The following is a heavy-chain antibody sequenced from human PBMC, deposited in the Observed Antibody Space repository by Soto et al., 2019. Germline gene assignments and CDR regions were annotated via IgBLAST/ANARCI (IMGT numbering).Heavy chain of an antibody. J-gene: IGHJ6*02. CDR2: INTDNGDT. Sequence: QVHLGQSGAAVKKPGASVKVSCKASGYIFTSYSIHWVYQAPGQGLQWVGWINTDNGDTKYSQKFQDRVTISRDTSATTAYMELNSLTPEDTAVYYCARGDYDLSTGYSYYYGMDVWGQGTAVTVSS. CDR3: ARGDYDLSTGYSYYYGMDV. CDR1: GYIFTSYS. D-gene: IGHD3-9*01. V-gene: IGHV1-3*04.